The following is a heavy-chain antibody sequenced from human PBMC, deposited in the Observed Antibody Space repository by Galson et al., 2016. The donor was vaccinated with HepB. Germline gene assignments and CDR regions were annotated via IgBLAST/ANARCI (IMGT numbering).Heavy chain of an antibody. Sequence: SLRLSCAASGFTFWSYGISWFRQAPGKGLEWVSSISGSGTTDYGDTVKGRFPISRDNPKNMAHLQMNSLRAEDTAVYYCAKDIDFWSGPGHDYWGQGTLVTVSS. CDR1: GFTFWSYG. J-gene: IGHJ4*02. CDR3: AKDIDFWSGPGHDY. D-gene: IGHD3-3*01. V-gene: IGHV3-23*01. CDR2: ISGSGTT.